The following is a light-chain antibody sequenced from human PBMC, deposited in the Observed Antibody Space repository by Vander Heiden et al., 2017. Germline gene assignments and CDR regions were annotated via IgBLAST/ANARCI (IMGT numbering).Light chain of an antibody. Sequence: DIQMTPSPSSLSASVGDRVTITCQASHDISNYLNWYQQKPGKAPELLIYDAFDLKTGVPSRFSASGAGTDFTFVISGLQPEDAATYFCQQYHDLPYTFGQGTKLEIK. V-gene: IGKV1-33*01. J-gene: IGKJ2*01. CDR1: HDISNY. CDR2: DAF. CDR3: QQYHDLPYT.